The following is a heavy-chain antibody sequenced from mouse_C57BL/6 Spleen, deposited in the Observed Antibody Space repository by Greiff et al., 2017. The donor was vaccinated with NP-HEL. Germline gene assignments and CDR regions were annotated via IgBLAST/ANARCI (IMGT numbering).Heavy chain of an antibody. V-gene: IGHV1-50*01. Sequence: QVQLQQPGAELVKPGASVKLSCKASGYTFTSYWMQWVKQRPGQGLEWIGDIDPSDSYTNYNQKFKGKATLTVDTSSSTAYMQLSSLTSEDSAVYYCARRMITTRYFDYWGQGTTLTVSS. CDR1: GYTFTSYW. CDR3: ARRMITTRYFDY. CDR2: IDPSDSYT. J-gene: IGHJ2*01. D-gene: IGHD2-4*01.